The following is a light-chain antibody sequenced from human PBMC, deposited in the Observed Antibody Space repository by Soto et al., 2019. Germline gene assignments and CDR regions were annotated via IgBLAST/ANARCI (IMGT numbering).Light chain of an antibody. V-gene: IGKV3-11*01. CDR2: DAS. CDR1: QSVGTY. J-gene: IGKJ5*01. CDR3: QQRSNWIT. Sequence: EVVLTQFPATLSLSPGERATLSCRASQSVGTYLAWYQQRPGQTPRLLIYDASNRATGIPDRLIGTGSGTDFTLTINSLEPEDFAVYYCQQRSNWITFGQGTRLEMK.